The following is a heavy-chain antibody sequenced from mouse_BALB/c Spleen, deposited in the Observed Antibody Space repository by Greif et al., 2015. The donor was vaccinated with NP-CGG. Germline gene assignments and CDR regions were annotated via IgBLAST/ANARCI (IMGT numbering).Heavy chain of an antibody. CDR1: GFNIKDTY. J-gene: IGHJ3*01. D-gene: IGHD2-2*01. CDR2: IDPANGNT. CDR3: AREDYGYDRFAY. Sequence: VQLQQSGAELVKPGASVKLSCTASGFNIKDTYMHWVKQRPEQGLEWIGRIDPANGNTKYDPKFQGKATITADTSSNTAYLQLSSLTSEDTAVYYCAREDYGYDRFAYWGQGTLVTVSA. V-gene: IGHV14-3*02.